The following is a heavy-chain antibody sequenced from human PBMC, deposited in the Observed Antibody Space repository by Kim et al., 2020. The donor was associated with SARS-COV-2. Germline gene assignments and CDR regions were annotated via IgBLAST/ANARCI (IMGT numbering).Heavy chain of an antibody. Sequence: GGSLRLSCAASGFTFSSYGMHWVRQAPGKGLEWVAVISYDGSNKYYADSVKGRFTISRDNTKNSLYLQMNSLRAEETAVYYCAKDEKQGFDGYYDFWSGYSLTRCRGLPDDWGEGTLVTVSS. D-gene: IGHD3-3*01. CDR2: ISYDGSNK. CDR1: GFTFSSYG. V-gene: IGHV3-30*18. CDR3: AKDEKQGFDGYYDFWSGYSLTRCRGLPDD. J-gene: IGHJ1*01.